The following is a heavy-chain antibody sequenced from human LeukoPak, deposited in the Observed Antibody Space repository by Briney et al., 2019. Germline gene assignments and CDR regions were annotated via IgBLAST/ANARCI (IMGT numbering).Heavy chain of an antibody. CDR3: ARIKATYYYYGMDV. Sequence: PSETLSLTCTVSGGSISSYYWSWIRQPPGKGLEWIGYIYYSGSTNYNPSLKSRVTISVDTSKNQFSLKLSSVIAADTAVYYCARIKATYYYYGMDVWGQGTTVTVSS. CDR2: IYYSGST. J-gene: IGHJ6*02. V-gene: IGHV4-59*01. CDR1: GGSISSYY. D-gene: IGHD3-16*01.